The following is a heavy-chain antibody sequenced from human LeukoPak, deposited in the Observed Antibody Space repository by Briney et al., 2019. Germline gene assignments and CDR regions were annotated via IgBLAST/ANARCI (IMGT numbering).Heavy chain of an antibody. V-gene: IGHV3-33*01. CDR2: IWYDGSNK. Sequence: WIRQAPGKGLEWVAVIWYDGSNKYYADSVKGRFTISRDNSKNTLYLQMNSLRAEDTAVYYCARGDSSGPTYYFDYWGQGTLVTVSS. CDR3: ARGDSSGPTYYFDY. J-gene: IGHJ4*02. D-gene: IGHD3-22*01.